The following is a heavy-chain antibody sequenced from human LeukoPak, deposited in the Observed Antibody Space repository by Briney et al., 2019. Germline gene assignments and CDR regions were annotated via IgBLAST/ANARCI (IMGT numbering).Heavy chain of an antibody. CDR3: ARDRFLRYYSGGSCYSVFDY. V-gene: IGHV4-34*01. Sequence: SETLSLTCAVYGGSFSGYYWSWIRQPPGKGLEWIGEINHSGSTNYNPSLKSRVTISVDTSKNQFSLKLSSVTAADTAVYYCARDRFLRYYSGGSCYSVFDYWGQGTLVTVSS. CDR1: GGSFSGYY. D-gene: IGHD2-15*01. CDR2: INHSGST. J-gene: IGHJ4*02.